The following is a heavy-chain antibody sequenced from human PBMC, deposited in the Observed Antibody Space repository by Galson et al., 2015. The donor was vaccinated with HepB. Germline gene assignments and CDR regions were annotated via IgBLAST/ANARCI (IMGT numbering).Heavy chain of an antibody. J-gene: IGHJ3*02. CDR1: GGSISSSTHY. D-gene: IGHD1-1*01. Sequence: ETLSLTCTVSGGSISSSTHYWVWIRQPPEKGLEWIGSIYYSGSTYYNPSLKSRVTISVDTSKNQFSLLLSSVTAADTAVYHCARLVGTTGTTRRAFDIWGQGTMVTVSS. CDR3: ARLVGTTGTTRRAFDI. V-gene: IGHV4-39*01. CDR2: IYYSGST.